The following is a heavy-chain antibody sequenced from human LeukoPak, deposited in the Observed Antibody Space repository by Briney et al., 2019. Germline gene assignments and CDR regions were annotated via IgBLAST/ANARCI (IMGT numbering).Heavy chain of an antibody. Sequence: SGPTLANPPHTLTPTCTSSGFSLSTSGVGVGWIRHPPGKALEWLALIYWNDGKLYSPSLKSRITITKDTSKNQVVLTRTNMDPVDTATYYCAHRLVLWFGELSRPGPFDYWGQETLVTVSS. CDR3: AHRLVLWFGELSRPGPFDY. CDR1: GFSLSTSGVG. D-gene: IGHD3-10*01. V-gene: IGHV2-5*01. J-gene: IGHJ4*02. CDR2: IYWNDGK.